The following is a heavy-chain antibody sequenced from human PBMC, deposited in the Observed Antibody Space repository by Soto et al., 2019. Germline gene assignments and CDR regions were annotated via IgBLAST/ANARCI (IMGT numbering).Heavy chain of an antibody. J-gene: IGHJ6*02. D-gene: IGHD6-6*01. CDR1: GYTFTSYG. V-gene: IGHV1-18*01. CDR3: AREAARPGYYYYYGMDV. CDR2: ISAYNGNT. Sequence: ASVKASSKASGYTFTSYGIRWVRQAPGQGLEWMGWISAYNGNTNYAQKLQCRVTMTTDTSTSTAYMELRSLRSDDTAVYYCAREAARPGYYYYYGMDVWGQGTTVTVSS.